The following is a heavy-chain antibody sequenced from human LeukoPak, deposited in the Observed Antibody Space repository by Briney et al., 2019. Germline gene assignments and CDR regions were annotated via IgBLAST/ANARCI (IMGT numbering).Heavy chain of an antibody. CDR2: ISGSGGST. Sequence: GGSLRPSCAASGFTFSSYAMSWVRQAPGKGLEWVSAISGSGGSTYYADSVKGRFTISRDNSKNTLYLQMNSLRAEDTAVYYCAKAWIVVGNRWYWGQGTLVTVSS. J-gene: IGHJ4*02. CDR3: AKAWIVVGNRWY. CDR1: GFTFSSYA. D-gene: IGHD3-22*01. V-gene: IGHV3-23*01.